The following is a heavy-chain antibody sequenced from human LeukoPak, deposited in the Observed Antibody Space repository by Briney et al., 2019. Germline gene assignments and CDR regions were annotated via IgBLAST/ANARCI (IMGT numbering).Heavy chain of an antibody. Sequence: SGGSLRLSCAASGFTFSSYGMHWVRQAPGKGLEWVAVISYDGSNKYYADSVKGRFTISRDNSKNTLYLQMNSLRAEDTAVYYCASGPSSTRYWGQGTLVTVSS. CDR1: GFTFSSYG. CDR3: ASGPSSTRY. V-gene: IGHV3-30*03. CDR2: ISYDGSNK. J-gene: IGHJ4*02. D-gene: IGHD2-2*01.